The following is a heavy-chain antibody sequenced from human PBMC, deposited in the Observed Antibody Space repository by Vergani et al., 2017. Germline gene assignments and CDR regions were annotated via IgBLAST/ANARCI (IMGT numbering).Heavy chain of an antibody. J-gene: IGHJ1*01. Sequence: QVHLVESGGGVVQPGRSLRLSCVVSGFTSSYYGMHWVRQAPGKGLEWVAVISYDGTQKYYADSGKGRFTISRDNSKSTLYLQMNSLRTEDTAGYYCATKSCGTPGCQIGYFREWGQGTLVTVSS. V-gene: IGHV3-30*03. D-gene: IGHD1-1*01. CDR2: ISYDGTQK. CDR1: GFTSSYYG. CDR3: ATKSCGTPGCQIGYFRE.